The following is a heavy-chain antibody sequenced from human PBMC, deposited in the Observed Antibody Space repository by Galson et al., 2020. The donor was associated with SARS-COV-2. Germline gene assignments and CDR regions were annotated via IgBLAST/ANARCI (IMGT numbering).Heavy chain of an antibody. J-gene: IGHJ4*02. V-gene: IGHV4-59*01. D-gene: IGHD3-10*01. CDR3: ARLPVVRGVDY. CDR1: GGSINIYY. Sequence: ASETLSLTCTVSGGSINIYYWSWIRKPPGKGLEWIGYQYYGGKTNYNPSLKSRVTISVDTSKSQFSLTLSSVTAADTAMYYCARLPVVRGVDYGGQGIPVTVSS. CDR2: QYYGGKT.